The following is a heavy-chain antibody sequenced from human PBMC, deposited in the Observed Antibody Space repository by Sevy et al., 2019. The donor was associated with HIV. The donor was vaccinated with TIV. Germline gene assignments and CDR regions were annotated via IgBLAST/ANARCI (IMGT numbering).Heavy chain of an antibody. Sequence: GESLKISCKASGYTFTDYFLHWVRQAPGQGLEWMGWINPHSGGTIFAQKFQGRVAMTRDTSISTAYLDLGRLGFDDTAVYYWARGYTGHEEGDYWGQGTLVTVSS. D-gene: IGHD2-2*02. CDR2: INPHSGGT. J-gene: IGHJ4*02. V-gene: IGHV1-2*02. CDR3: ARGYTGHEEGDY. CDR1: GYTFTDYF.